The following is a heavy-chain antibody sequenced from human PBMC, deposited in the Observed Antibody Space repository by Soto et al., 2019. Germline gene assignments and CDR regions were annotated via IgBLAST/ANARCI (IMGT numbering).Heavy chain of an antibody. J-gene: IGHJ4*02. CDR1: GGTFSSYA. V-gene: IGHV1-69*12. D-gene: IGHD5-12*01. CDR2: IVPIVDTS. Sequence: QVQLVQSGAEVRQPASSVKVSCKTSGGTFSSYAISWVRQAPGQGLEWMGGIVPIVDTSTYAQKFQGRVTIPADESTSTVYLERSSLSSDDTAVYYCVRVVAIPGYPDNWGQGTLVTVSS. CDR3: VRVVAIPGYPDN.